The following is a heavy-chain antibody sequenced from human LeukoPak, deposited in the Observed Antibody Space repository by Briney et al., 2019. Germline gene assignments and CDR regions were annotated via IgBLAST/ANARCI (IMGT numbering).Heavy chain of an antibody. CDR1: GYTFTSYG. J-gene: IGHJ6*04. V-gene: IGHV1-18*04. CDR3: ARRELLWFGEFAAGMDV. Sequence: ASVKVSCKASGYTFTSYGISWVRQAPGQGLEWMGWISAYNGNTNYAQKLQGRVTMTTDTSTSTAYTELRSLRSDDTAVYYCARRELLWFGEFAAGMDVWGKGTTVTVSS. D-gene: IGHD3-10*01. CDR2: ISAYNGNT.